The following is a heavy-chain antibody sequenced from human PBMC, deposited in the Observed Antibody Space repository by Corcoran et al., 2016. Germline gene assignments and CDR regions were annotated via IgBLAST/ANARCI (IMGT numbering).Heavy chain of an antibody. CDR1: GFTFSSYS. CDR2: ISSSSSYI. D-gene: IGHD2-15*01. V-gene: IGHV3-21*01. CDR3: ARDRYCSGGSCYSTSD. J-gene: IGHJ4*02. Sequence: EVQLVESGGGLAKPGGSLRLSCAASGFTFSSYSMNWVRQAPGKGLEWVSSISSSSSYIYYADSVKGRFTISRDNAKNSLYLQMNSLRAEDTAVYYCARDRYCSGGSCYSTSDWGQGTLVTVSS.